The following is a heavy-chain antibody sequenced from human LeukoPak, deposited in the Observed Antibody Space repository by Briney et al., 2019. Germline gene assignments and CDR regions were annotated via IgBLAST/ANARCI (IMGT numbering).Heavy chain of an antibody. V-gene: IGHV1-2*02. D-gene: IGHD3-22*01. Sequence: GASVKVSCKASGYTFTGYYMHWVRQAPGQGLEWMGWINPNSGCTNYAQKFQGRVTMTRDTSISTAYMELSRLRSDDTAVYYCASEVGCYDSSGHNWFDLWGQGTLVTVPS. CDR3: ASEVGCYDSSGHNWFDL. J-gene: IGHJ5*02. CDR1: GYTFTGYY. CDR2: INPNSGCT.